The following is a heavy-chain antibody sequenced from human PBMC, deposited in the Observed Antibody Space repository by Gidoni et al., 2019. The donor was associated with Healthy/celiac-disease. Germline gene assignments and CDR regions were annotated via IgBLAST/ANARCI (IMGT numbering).Heavy chain of an antibody. Sequence: QVQLQESGPGLVKPSETLSLTCTVSGGSISSYYWSWIRQPPGKGLEWIGYIYYSVSTNYNPSLKSRVTISVDTSKNQFSLKLSSVTAADTAVYYCASGLGKVWGQGTLVTVSS. J-gene: IGHJ4*02. CDR1: GGSISSYY. CDR2: IYYSVST. D-gene: IGHD3-16*01. CDR3: ASGLGKV. V-gene: IGHV4-59*01.